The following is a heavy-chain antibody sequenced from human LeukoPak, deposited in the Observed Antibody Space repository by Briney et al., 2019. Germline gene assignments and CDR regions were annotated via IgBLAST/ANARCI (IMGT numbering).Heavy chain of an antibody. CDR1: GGTFSSYA. J-gene: IGHJ6*02. CDR2: IIPIFGTA. D-gene: IGHD3-22*01. CDR3: ARCPTYYYDTSDYYYYYHMDV. V-gene: IGHV1-69*13. Sequence: SVKVSCEASGGTFSSYAISWVRQAPGQGLEWMGGIIPIFGTANYAQKFQGRVTITADESTSTTYMELSSLRSEDTAVYYCARCPTYYYDTSDYYYYYHMDVWGQGTTVTVSS.